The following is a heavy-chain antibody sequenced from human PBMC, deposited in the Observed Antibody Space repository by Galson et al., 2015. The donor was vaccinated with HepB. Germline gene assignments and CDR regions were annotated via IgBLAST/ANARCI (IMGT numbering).Heavy chain of an antibody. J-gene: IGHJ4*02. V-gene: IGHV3-64D*06. Sequence: SLRLSCAASGFTFSSYAMHWVRQAPGKGLEYVSAISSNGGSTYYADSVEGRFTISRDNSKNTLYLQMSSLRAEDTAVYYCVTSKAVAGTWGGYWGQGTLVTVSS. CDR1: GFTFSSYA. CDR2: ISSNGGST. D-gene: IGHD6-19*01. CDR3: VTSKAVAGTWGGY.